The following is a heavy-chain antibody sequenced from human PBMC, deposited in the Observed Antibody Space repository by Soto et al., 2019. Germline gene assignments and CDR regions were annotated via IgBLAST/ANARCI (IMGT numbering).Heavy chain of an antibody. V-gene: IGHV3-48*01. Sequence: GGSLRLSCAASGFTFSSYSMNWVRQAPGKGLEWVSYISSSSSTIYYADSVKGRFTISRDNAKNSLYLQMNSLRAEDTAVYYCARDWPVSGYGRSVYFDYWGQGTLVTVSS. D-gene: IGHD5-12*01. CDR3: ARDWPVSGYGRSVYFDY. CDR1: GFTFSSYS. CDR2: ISSSSSTI. J-gene: IGHJ4*02.